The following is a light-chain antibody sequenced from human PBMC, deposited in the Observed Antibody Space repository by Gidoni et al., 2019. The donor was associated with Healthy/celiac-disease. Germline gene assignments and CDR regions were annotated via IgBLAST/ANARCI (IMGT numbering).Light chain of an antibody. J-gene: IGLJ1*01. CDR1: SSNIGAGYD. V-gene: IGLV1-40*01. CDR2: GNS. Sequence: QSVLTQPPSVSGAPGPRVTISCTGSSSNIGAGYDVHWYQPRPGTAPNLLIYGNSNRPSGFPDRFSGSKSGTSASLAITGLQAVDEADYYCQSYDSSLWRVFGTGTKVTVL. CDR3: QSYDSSLWRV.